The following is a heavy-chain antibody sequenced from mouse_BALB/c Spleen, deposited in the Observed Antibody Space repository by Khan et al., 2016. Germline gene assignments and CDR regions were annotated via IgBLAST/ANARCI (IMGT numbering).Heavy chain of an antibody. Sequence: QVRLQQSGAELARPGASVKLSCKASGYTFTSYWMQWVKQRPGQGLEWIGAIYPGDGDTRYTQKFKGKATLTADKSSSTAYMQLSSLASEDSAVXYCARGGGYSLYYAMDYWGQGTSVTVSS. V-gene: IGHV1-87*01. CDR3: ARGGGYSLYYAMDY. J-gene: IGHJ4*01. D-gene: IGHD2-3*01. CDR2: IYPGDGDT. CDR1: GYTFTSYW.